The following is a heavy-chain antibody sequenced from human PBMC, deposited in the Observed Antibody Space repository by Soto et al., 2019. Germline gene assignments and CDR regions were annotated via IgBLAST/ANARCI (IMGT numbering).Heavy chain of an antibody. CDR2: VNPKSGDT. D-gene: IGHD6-19*01. CDR1: GYTFTDYY. J-gene: IGHJ6*02. V-gene: IGHV1-2*02. CDR3: ARRPMWQGLVPDFGTNV. Sequence: QVQLVQSGAEVNQPGASVKVSCNASGYTFTDYYIHWVRQAPGQGPEWMGWVNPKSGDTMYAQKFQGRVTLTRDTFINTAYIELSSLRSDDTAVYFCARRPMWQGLVPDFGTNVWGRGTTVTVSS.